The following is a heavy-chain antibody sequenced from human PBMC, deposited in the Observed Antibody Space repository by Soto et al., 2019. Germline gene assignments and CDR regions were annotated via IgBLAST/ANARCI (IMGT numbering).Heavy chain of an antibody. CDR3: ASDRASRDGYKRRYFQH. D-gene: IGHD5-12*01. J-gene: IGHJ1*01. V-gene: IGHV3-30-3*01. CDR1: GFTFSSYA. CDR2: ISYDGSNK. Sequence: QVQLVESGGGVVQPGRSLRLSCAASGFTFSSYAMHWVRQAPGKGLEWVAVISYDGSNKYYADSVKGRFTISRDKSKNTLYLQMNSPRAEDTAVYYCASDRASRDGYKRRYFQHWGQGTLVTVSS.